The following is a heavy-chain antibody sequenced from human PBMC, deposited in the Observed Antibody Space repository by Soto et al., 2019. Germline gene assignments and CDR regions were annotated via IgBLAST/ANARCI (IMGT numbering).Heavy chain of an antibody. CDR2: IYWNDDK. Sequence: SGPTLVKPTQTLTLTCTFSGFSLSTSGVGVGWIRQPPGKALEWLALIYWNDDKRYSPSLKSRLTITKDTSKNQVVLTMTNMDPVDTATYYCAHLFLEWPYYYYYGMDVWGQGTTVTVSS. CDR1: GFSLSTSGVG. D-gene: IGHD3-3*01. CDR3: AHLFLEWPYYYYYGMDV. V-gene: IGHV2-5*01. J-gene: IGHJ6*02.